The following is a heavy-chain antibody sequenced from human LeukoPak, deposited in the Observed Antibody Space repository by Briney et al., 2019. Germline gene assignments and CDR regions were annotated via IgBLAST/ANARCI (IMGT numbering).Heavy chain of an antibody. CDR2: ISSSSSYI. CDR3: ARKYYDGSGYFDD. CDR1: GFTFRSYN. V-gene: IGHV3-21*01. D-gene: IGHD3-22*01. Sequence: PGGSLRLSCAASGFTFRSYNMHWVRPAPGKGLAWVSSISSSSSYIYYAASAKGRFTISRDNAKNSLYLQMNSLRGEDTAVYYCARKYYDGSGYFDDWGQGTLVTVSS. J-gene: IGHJ5*02.